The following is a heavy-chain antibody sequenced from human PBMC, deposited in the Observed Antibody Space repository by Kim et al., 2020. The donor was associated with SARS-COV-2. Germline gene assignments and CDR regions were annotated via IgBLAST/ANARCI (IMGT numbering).Heavy chain of an antibody. CDR1: GFTFSSYW. CDR3: ASISGSYGGGFDY. V-gene: IGHV3-7*03. J-gene: IGHJ4*02. D-gene: IGHD1-26*01. CDR2: IKQDGSEK. Sequence: GGSLRLSCAASGFTFSSYWMSWVRQAPGKGLEWVANIKQDGSEKYYVDSVKGRFTISRDNAKNSLYLQMNSLRAEDTAVYYCASISGSYGGGFDYWGQGTLVTVSS.